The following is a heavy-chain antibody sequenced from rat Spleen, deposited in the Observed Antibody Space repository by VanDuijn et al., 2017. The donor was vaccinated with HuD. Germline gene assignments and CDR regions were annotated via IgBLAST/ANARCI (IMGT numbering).Heavy chain of an antibody. J-gene: IGHJ2*01. V-gene: IGHV5-31*01. D-gene: IGHD1-4*01. Sequence: EVQLVESGGGLVQPGRSLKVSCVASGFTFKNYWMSWIRQAPGKGLEWVASISYGDSSGHSSTYYRDSVKGRFTISRDNAKSTLSLQMDSLRSEDTATYYCARRHYGYTDYFDYWGQGVMVTVSS. CDR2: ISYGDSSGHSST. CDR3: ARRHYGYTDYFDY. CDR1: GFTFKNYW.